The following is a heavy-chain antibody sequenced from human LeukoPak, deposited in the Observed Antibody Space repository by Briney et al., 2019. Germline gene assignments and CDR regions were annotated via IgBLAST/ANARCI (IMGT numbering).Heavy chain of an antibody. CDR2: IYTSGST. D-gene: IGHD6-19*01. CDR1: GGSISSGSYY. CDR3: AREGYGGGWYVRGPLYYFDY. Sequence: SQTLSLTCTVSGGSISSGSYYWSWIRQPAGKGLEWIGRIYTSGSTNYNPSLKSRVTISVDTSKNQFSLKLSSVTAADTAVYYCAREGYGGGWYVRGPLYYFDYRGQGTLVTVSS. J-gene: IGHJ4*02. V-gene: IGHV4-61*02.